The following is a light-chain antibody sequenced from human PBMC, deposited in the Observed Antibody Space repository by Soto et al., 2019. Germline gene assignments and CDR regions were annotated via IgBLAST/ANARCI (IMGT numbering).Light chain of an antibody. CDR3: QQYGSSPLYT. Sequence: EIVFTQSPGTLSLSPGERATLSCRASQSVSSSYLAWYQQKPGQAPRLLIYGASSRAAGIPDRFSGSWSGTDFTLTISRLEPEDFAVYYCQQYGSSPLYTFGQGTRLEIK. J-gene: IGKJ5*01. CDR1: QSVSSSY. V-gene: IGKV3-20*01. CDR2: GAS.